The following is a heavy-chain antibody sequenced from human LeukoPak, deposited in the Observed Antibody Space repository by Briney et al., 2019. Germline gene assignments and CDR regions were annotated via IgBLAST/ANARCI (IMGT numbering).Heavy chain of an antibody. D-gene: IGHD1-26*01. CDR1: GGSISSYY. V-gene: IGHV4-59*08. Sequence: SETLSPTCTVSGGSISSYYWSWIRQPPGKGLEWIGYIYYSGSTNYNPSLKSRVTISVDTSKNQFSLKLSSVTAADTAVYYCARLLSLGAMDRWGQGTMVTVSS. CDR2: IYYSGST. J-gene: IGHJ3*01. CDR3: ARLLSLGAMDR.